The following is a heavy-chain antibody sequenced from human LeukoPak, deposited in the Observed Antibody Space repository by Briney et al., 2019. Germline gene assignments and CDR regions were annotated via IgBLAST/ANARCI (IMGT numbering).Heavy chain of an antibody. CDR2: INPNSGGT. Sequence: GASVKVSCKASGYTFSGGYYVHWVRQAPGQGLEWMGWINPNSGGTNYAQKFQGRVTMTRDTSISTAYMELNSLRSDDTSVYYCASHSTRRSYYSYSMDVWGKGTPVAV. V-gene: IGHV1-2*02. J-gene: IGHJ6*03. D-gene: IGHD6-13*01. CDR1: GYTFSGGYY. CDR3: ASHSTRRSYYSYSMDV.